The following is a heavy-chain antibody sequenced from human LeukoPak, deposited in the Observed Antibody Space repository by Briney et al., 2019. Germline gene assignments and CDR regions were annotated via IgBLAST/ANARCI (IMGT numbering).Heavy chain of an antibody. CDR3: AKGGWLGIFQNYYMDV. V-gene: IGHV3-23*01. CDR2: INHIGGST. J-gene: IGHJ6*03. Sequence: GGSLRLSCAASGFTFSSDAMSWVRQAPGKGLEWVSAINHIGGSTYYADYVKGRFTISRDNSKHTLYLQMNTLRSEDTATYYCAKGGWLGIFQNYYMDVWGKGTTVTVSS. CDR1: GFTFSSDA. D-gene: IGHD6-19*01.